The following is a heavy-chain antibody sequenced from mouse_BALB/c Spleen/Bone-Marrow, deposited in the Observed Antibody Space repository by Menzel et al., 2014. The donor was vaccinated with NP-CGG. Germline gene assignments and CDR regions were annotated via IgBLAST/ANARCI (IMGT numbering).Heavy chain of an antibody. CDR3: ARLGYYGYFVD. Sequence: EVKLMESGGGLVQPGGSLKLSCAASGFDFRRYWMSWVRQAPGKGLEWIGEINPESSTINYTPSLKDKFIISRDNAKNTLFLQMSKVRSEDAALYYCARLGYYGYFVDWGLGPTLTVSS. V-gene: IGHV4-1*02. CDR1: GFDFRRYW. D-gene: IGHD2-3*01. CDR2: INPESSTI. J-gene: IGHJ2*01.